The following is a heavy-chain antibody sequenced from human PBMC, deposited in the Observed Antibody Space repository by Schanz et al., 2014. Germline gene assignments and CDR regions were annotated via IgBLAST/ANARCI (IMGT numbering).Heavy chain of an antibody. D-gene: IGHD6-6*01. J-gene: IGHJ2*01. CDR3: ARAGQDFEYSSLSPIWYFDL. Sequence: QVHLVQSGAEVKKPGASVKVSCKASGYTFTSYGITWVRQAPGQGLEWIGWISTSIGNTNYAQKFQGRVTMTRDTSISSAYMELSRLRSDDTAVYYCARAGQDFEYSSLSPIWYFDLWGRGTLVTVSS. CDR2: ISTSIGNT. CDR1: GYTFTSYG. V-gene: IGHV1-18*01.